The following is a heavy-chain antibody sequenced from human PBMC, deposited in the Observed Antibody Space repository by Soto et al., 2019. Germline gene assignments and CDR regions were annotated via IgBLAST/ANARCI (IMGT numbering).Heavy chain of an antibody. CDR2: INAGSGDT. CDR1: GYTFTRHP. V-gene: IGHV1-3*01. CDR3: ARGPIAVAGNGAFDI. J-gene: IGHJ3*02. Sequence: ASVKVSCKASGYTFTRHPIHWVRQAPGQRLEWMGWINAGSGDTSYAQKFLGRVSITRDTSASTAYMELSSLRSEDTAVYYCARGPIAVAGNGAFDIWGQGTMVTVSS. D-gene: IGHD6-19*01.